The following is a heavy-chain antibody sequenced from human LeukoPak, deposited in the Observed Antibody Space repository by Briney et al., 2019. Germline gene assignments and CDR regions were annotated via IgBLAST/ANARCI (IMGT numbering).Heavy chain of an antibody. CDR3: TKDPLDY. J-gene: IGHJ4*02. CDR1: GFAFNFYA. V-gene: IGHV3-23*01. CDR2: ISGSAVGT. Sequence: PGGSLRLSCAASGFAFNFYAMTWVRQAPGKGLEWVSGISGSAVGTFYSDSVRGRFAISRDSPKNTLYLQMNSLRVEDTAVYYCTKDPLDYWGQGTLVTVSS.